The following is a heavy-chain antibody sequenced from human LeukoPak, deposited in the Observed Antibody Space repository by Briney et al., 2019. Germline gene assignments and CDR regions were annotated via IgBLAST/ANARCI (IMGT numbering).Heavy chain of an antibody. J-gene: IGHJ3*02. Sequence: KPSQTLSLTCTVSGGSISSGGYYWGWIRQPPGKGLEWIGSIYYSGSTYYNPSLKSRVTISVDTSKNQFSLKLSSVTAADTAVYYCAKTQQWLSPGAFDIWGQGTMVTVSS. V-gene: IGHV4-39*01. CDR3: AKTQQWLSPGAFDI. CDR2: IYYSGST. D-gene: IGHD6-19*01. CDR1: GGSISSGGYY.